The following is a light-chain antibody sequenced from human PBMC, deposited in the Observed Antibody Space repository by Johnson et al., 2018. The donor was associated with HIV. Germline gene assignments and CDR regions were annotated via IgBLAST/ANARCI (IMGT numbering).Light chain of an antibody. CDR2: ENN. Sequence: QSVLTQPPSVSAAPGQKVTISCSGSSSDMGNYAVSWYQQLPGTAPKLLIYENNKRPSGIPDRFSGSKSGTSATLGITRLQTGDEADYYCGTWDSSLSAGVFGTGTKVTVL. V-gene: IGLV1-51*02. CDR1: SSDMGNYA. CDR3: GTWDSSLSAGV. J-gene: IGLJ1*01.